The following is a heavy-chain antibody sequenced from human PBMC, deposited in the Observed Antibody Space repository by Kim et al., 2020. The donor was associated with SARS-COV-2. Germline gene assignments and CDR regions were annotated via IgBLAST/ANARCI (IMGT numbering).Heavy chain of an antibody. CDR1: GGTISSYY. J-gene: IGHJ3*02. CDR3: ARSGSRYSYGYSAFDI. V-gene: IGHV4-59*01. Sequence: SETLSLTCTVSGGTISSYYWSWIRQPPGKGLEWIGYIYYSGSTNYNPSLKSRVTISVDTSKNQFSLKLSSVTAADTAVYYCARSGSRYSYGYSAFDIWGQGTLVTVSS. D-gene: IGHD5-18*01. CDR2: IYYSGST.